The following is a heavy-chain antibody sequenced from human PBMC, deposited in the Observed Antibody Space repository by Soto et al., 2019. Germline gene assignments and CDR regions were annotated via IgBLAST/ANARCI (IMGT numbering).Heavy chain of an antibody. Sequence: QVQLQESGPGLVEPSQTLSLTCTVSGGSISSADYYWSWIRQPPGKGLEWIGYIYYSGSTYYNPSLKSRLTISVDTSKIQFSLKLTSVTAADTAVFYCARVRTSISRPVDYWGQGTLVAVSS. J-gene: IGHJ4*02. D-gene: IGHD3-3*02. CDR3: ARVRTSISRPVDY. CDR1: GGSISSADYY. V-gene: IGHV4-30-4*01. CDR2: IYYSGST.